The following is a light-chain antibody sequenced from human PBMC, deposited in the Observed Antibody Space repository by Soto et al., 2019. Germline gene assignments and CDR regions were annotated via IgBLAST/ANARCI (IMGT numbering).Light chain of an antibody. CDR2: TNT. V-gene: IGLV1-44*01. Sequence: QSSLTQPPPASGTPGQRVTTSCSGSSSNVGGNPLCCYQHVPTAAPYLLIDTNTRRPSGVADRFSGSKSGTSASLAISGLQSEDEADYYCASWDDSLNGPVFGTGTKVTVL. CDR3: ASWDDSLNGPV. CDR1: SSNVGGNP. J-gene: IGLJ1*01.